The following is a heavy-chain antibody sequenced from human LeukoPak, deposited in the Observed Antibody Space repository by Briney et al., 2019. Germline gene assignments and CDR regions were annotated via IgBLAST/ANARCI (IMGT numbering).Heavy chain of an antibody. D-gene: IGHD2-2*01. CDR2: ITSSSSTI. V-gene: IGHV3-48*04. J-gene: IGHJ3*02. CDR3: ARVYCSTTRCYEAFDI. Sequence: AGGSLRLSCAASGFTFSTYSMNWVRQVPGKGLEWVSYITSSSSTIYYAVSVKGRFTISRDNAKNSLYLQMNSLRAEDTAVYYCARVYCSTTRCYEAFDIWGQGTMVTVSS. CDR1: GFTFSTYS.